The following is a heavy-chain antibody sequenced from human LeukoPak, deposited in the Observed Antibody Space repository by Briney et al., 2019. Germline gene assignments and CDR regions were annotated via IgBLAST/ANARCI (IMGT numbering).Heavy chain of an antibody. CDR1: GFTFSSYA. J-gene: IGHJ4*02. CDR2: ISGSGGST. D-gene: IGHD2-2*02. V-gene: IGHV3-23*01. Sequence: GSLRLSCAASGFTFSSYAMSWVRQAPGKGLEWVSAISGSGGSTYYADSVKDRFTLSRDDSKNTLYLQMNSLRAEDTAVYYCAKSRSSSSTSCYNYWGQGTLATVSS. CDR3: AKSRSSSSTSCYNY.